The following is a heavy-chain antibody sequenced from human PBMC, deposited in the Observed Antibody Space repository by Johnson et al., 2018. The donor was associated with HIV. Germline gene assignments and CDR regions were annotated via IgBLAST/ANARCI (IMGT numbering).Heavy chain of an antibody. Sequence: VQLVESGGGVVRPGGSLRLSCAASGFTFDDYGMSWVRQATGKGLEWVSGINWNGGSTGYADSVKGGFTISRDNAKNSLYLQMNSLRAEDTALYYCARVLCSGGSCYSDAFDIWGQGTMVTVSS. CDR1: GFTFDDYG. D-gene: IGHD2-15*01. V-gene: IGHV3-20*04. J-gene: IGHJ3*02. CDR3: ARVLCSGGSCYSDAFDI. CDR2: INWNGGST.